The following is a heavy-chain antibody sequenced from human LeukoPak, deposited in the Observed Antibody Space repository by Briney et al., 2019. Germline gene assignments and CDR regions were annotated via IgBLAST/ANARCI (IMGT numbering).Heavy chain of an antibody. CDR3: ASFPGDYGGNFDY. J-gene: IGHJ4*02. V-gene: IGHV1-69*05. CDR2: VIPIFGTA. D-gene: IGHD4-23*01. CDR1: GGTFSSYA. Sequence: SVKVSCKASGGTFSSYAISWVRQAPGQGLEWMGGVIPIFGTANYAQKFQGRVTITTDESTGTAYMELRSLRSEDTAGYYCASFPGDYGGNFDYWGQGTLVTVSS.